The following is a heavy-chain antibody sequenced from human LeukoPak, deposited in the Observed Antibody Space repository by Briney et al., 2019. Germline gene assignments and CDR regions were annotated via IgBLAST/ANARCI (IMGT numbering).Heavy chain of an antibody. J-gene: IGHJ4*02. CDR1: GYTFTSYA. V-gene: IGHV1-3*03. CDR3: ARGAILWFGELLPFDY. CDR2: INAGNGNT. Sequence: EASVKVSCKASGYTFTSYAMRWVRQAPGQRLEWMGWINAGNGNTKYSQEFQGRVTITRDTSASTAYMELSSLRSEDMAVYYCARGAILWFGELLPFDYWGQGTLVTVSS. D-gene: IGHD3-10*01.